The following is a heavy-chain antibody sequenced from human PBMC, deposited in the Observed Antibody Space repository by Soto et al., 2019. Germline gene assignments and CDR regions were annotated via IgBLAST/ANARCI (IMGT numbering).Heavy chain of an antibody. D-gene: IGHD1-7*01. Sequence: PGESLKISCKGSGYSFTSYWIGWVRQMPGKGLEWMGIIYPGDSDTRYSPSFQGQVTISADKSISTAYLQWSSLKASDTAMYYCARRMSNCNYRSFYYGMDVWGQGTTVTVS. V-gene: IGHV5-51*01. CDR1: GYSFTSYW. J-gene: IGHJ6*02. CDR3: ARRMSNCNYRSFYYGMDV. CDR2: IYPGDSDT.